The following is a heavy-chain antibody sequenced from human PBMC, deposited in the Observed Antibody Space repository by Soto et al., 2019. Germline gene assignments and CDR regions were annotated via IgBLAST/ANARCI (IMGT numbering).Heavy chain of an antibody. Sequence: EVQLLESGGGLVQPGESLRLSCAASGFTFSSYAMSWFRQAPGKGLEWVSVISGSDDSTYYADSVKGRVTISRDNSKNTLYLHMNSLRAEDTAVYYCAKRSSSATFDYWRQGTLVTVSS. D-gene: IGHD6-6*01. CDR1: GFTFSSYA. V-gene: IGHV3-23*01. CDR2: ISGSDDST. J-gene: IGHJ4*02. CDR3: AKRSSSATFDY.